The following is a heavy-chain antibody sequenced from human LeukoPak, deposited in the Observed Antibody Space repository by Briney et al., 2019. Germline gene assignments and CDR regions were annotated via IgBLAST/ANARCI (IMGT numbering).Heavy chain of an antibody. Sequence: GGSLRLSCGASGFTFSSYSMNWVRQAPGKGLEWVSYISSSSSTIYYADSVKGRFTISRDNAKNSLYLQMNSLRDEDTAVYYCARGGSGSYVQPGDYWGQGTLVTVSS. D-gene: IGHD3-10*01. CDR1: GFTFSSYS. V-gene: IGHV3-48*02. CDR3: ARGGSGSYVQPGDY. J-gene: IGHJ4*02. CDR2: ISSSSSTI.